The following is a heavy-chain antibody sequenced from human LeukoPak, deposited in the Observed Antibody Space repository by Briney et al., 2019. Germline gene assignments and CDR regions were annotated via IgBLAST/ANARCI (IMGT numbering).Heavy chain of an antibody. V-gene: IGHV4-30-4*01. CDR2: IYYSGST. Sequence: SETLSLTCTVSGGSISSGDYYWSWIRQPPGKGLEWIGYIYYSGSTYYNPSLKSRVTISVDTSKNQFSLKLSSVTAADTAVYYCARDGVPAGMDVWGQGTTVTVSS. CDR1: GGSISSGDYY. CDR3: ARDGVPAGMDV. J-gene: IGHJ6*02. D-gene: IGHD2-2*01.